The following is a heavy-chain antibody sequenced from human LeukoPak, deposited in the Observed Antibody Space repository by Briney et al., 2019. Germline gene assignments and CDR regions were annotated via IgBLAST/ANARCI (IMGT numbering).Heavy chain of an antibody. J-gene: IGHJ4*02. CDR2: IYYSGST. CDR3: AGDSSGWYHNFDY. Sequence: SETLSLTCTVSGGSISSYYWSWIRQPPGKGLEWIGYIYYSGSTNYNPSLKSRVTISVDTSKNQFSLKLSSVTAADTAVYYCAGDSSGWYHNFDYWGQGTLVTVSS. CDR1: GGSISSYY. D-gene: IGHD6-19*01. V-gene: IGHV4-59*08.